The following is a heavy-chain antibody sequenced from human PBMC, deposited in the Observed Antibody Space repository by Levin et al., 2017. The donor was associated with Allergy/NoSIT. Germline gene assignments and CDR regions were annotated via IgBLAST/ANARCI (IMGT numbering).Heavy chain of an antibody. CDR1: GFTFDDFA. Sequence: PGGSLRLSCTASGFTFDDFAMSWFRQAPGKGLEWVGFIRSKAYGGTTEYAASVKGRFTISRDDSKSIAYLQMNSLKTEDTAVYYCAREGLLVAAPGYWGQGTLVTVSS. J-gene: IGHJ4*02. CDR3: AREGLLVAAPGY. CDR2: IRSKAYGGTT. D-gene: IGHD5-12*01. V-gene: IGHV3-49*03.